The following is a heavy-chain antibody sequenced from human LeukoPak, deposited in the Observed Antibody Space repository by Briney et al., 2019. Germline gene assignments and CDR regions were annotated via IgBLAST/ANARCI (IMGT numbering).Heavy chain of an antibody. V-gene: IGHV1-69*04. CDR1: GGTFSSYA. CDR3: ARESSYCSGGSCYSRRGAFDI. D-gene: IGHD2-15*01. CDR2: IIPILGIA. J-gene: IGHJ3*02. Sequence: GASVKVSCKASGGTFSSYAISWVRQAPGQGLEWMGRIIPILGIANYAQKFQGRVTITADKSTSTAYMELSSLRSEDTAVYYCARESSYCSGGSCYSRRGAFDIWGQGTMVTVSS.